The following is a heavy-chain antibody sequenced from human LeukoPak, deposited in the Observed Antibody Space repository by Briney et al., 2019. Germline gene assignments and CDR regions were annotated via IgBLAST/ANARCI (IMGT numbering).Heavy chain of an antibody. CDR3: AKEESGDIVATIMDH. J-gene: IGHJ4*02. Sequence: PGRSLRLSCAASGFTFSSYGMHWVRQAPGKGLEWVAVISYDGSNKYYADSVEGRFTISRDNSKNTLYLQMNSLRAEDTAVYYCAKEESGDIVATIMDHWGQGTLVTVSS. CDR1: GFTFSSYG. D-gene: IGHD5-12*01. V-gene: IGHV3-30*18. CDR2: ISYDGSNK.